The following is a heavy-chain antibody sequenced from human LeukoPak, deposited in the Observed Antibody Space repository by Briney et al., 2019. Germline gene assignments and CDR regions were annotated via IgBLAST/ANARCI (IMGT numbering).Heavy chain of an antibody. CDR2: IYYSGST. CDR1: GGSISSSSYY. CDR3: ARESRLGELSLFRPYPPRPFDY. D-gene: IGHD3-16*02. J-gene: IGHJ4*02. V-gene: IGHV4-39*07. Sequence: PSETLSLTCTVSGGSISSSSYYWGWIRQPPGKGLEWIGSIYYSGSTYYNPSLKSRVTISVDTSKNQFSLKLSSVTAADTAVYYCARESRLGELSLFRPYPPRPFDYWGQGTLVTVSS.